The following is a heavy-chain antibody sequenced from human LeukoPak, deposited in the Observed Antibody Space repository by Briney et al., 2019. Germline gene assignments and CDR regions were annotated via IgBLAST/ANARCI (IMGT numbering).Heavy chain of an antibody. CDR1: GFTFSHYA. J-gene: IGHJ4*02. V-gene: IGHV3-30-3*01. CDR3: ARDRAAAPWGYFDY. D-gene: IGHD6-13*01. CDR2: ISYDGSNI. Sequence: PGGSLRLSCEASGFTFSHYAMHWVCQSPGKGMEWVALISYDGSNIQYADSVKGRFTISRDNSKNTLYLQMNTLRTEDTALYYCARDRAAAPWGYFDYWGQGTLVTVSS.